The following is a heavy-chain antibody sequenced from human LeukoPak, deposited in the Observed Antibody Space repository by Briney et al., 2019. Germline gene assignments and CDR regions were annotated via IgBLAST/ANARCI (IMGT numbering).Heavy chain of an antibody. V-gene: IGHV4-30-2*01. CDR3: ARRDSTTVTSNWFDP. D-gene: IGHD4-17*01. CDR2: MYYRGSS. Sequence: SQTLSLTCAVSGDSISSGGYSWRWIRQPPGKGLEWIGYMYYRGSSYYNPSLKSRVTIEIDGSKNQLSLKLRFVTDADTAVYYCARRDSTTVTSNWFDPWGQGTLVTVSS. CDR1: GDSISSGGYS. J-gene: IGHJ5*02.